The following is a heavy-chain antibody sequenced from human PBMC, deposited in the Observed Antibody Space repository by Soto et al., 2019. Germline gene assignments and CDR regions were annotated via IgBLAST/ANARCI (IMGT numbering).Heavy chain of an antibody. J-gene: IGHJ4*02. V-gene: IGHV3-30*03. CDR2: ISNDGSSK. CDR1: GGWLRSYG. D-gene: IGHD1-26*01. Sequence: GGPKRHCNSVSGGWLRSYGVHRVRKDPGKGLEWLAVISNDGSSKYFDDSAKGRFTISRDNYKNTVTLQMNSLRTEDTAVYYCARAIRSFWSYFDYWGERILVTVSS. CDR3: ARAIRSFWSYFDY.